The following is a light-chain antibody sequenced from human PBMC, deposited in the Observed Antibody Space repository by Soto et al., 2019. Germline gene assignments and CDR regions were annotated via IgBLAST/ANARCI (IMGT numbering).Light chain of an antibody. CDR3: QHTYRT. Sequence: DIQMTQSPSSLSASVGDRVTITCRASQSISSFLNWCQQKPGKAPKLLISVASILHSGVPSRFSGSGSGTDFTLTISNLQPEDFATYYCQHTYRTFGPGTKVDIK. J-gene: IGKJ3*01. CDR2: VAS. V-gene: IGKV1-39*01. CDR1: QSISSF.